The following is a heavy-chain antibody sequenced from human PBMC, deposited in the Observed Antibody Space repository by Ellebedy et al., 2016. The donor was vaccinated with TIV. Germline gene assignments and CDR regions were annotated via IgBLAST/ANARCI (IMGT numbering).Heavy chain of an antibody. J-gene: IGHJ4*02. CDR1: GFSFSSYW. Sequence: GESLKISCVASGFSFSSYWMSWVRQAPGQGPEWVANIKYDGSETYYGDSVKGRFTISRDNAKRSLYLQMGSLRDEDTGVYYCARWYDDSWTGYYSWGQGTLVTVSS. D-gene: IGHD3-3*01. CDR2: IKYDGSET. V-gene: IGHV3-7*02. CDR3: ARWYDDSWTGYYS.